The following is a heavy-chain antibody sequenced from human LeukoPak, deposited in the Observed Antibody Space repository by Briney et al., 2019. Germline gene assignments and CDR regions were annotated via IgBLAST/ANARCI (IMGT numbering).Heavy chain of an antibody. J-gene: IGHJ3*02. D-gene: IGHD3-22*01. CDR1: GGSFSGYY. V-gene: IGHV4-34*01. CDR3: ARIGYDSSGFMAFDI. Sequence: SETLSLNCAVYGGSFSGYYWSWIRQPPGKGLEWIGEINHSGSTNYNPSLKSRVTISVDTSKNQFSLKLSSVTAADTAVYYCARIGYDSSGFMAFDIWGQGTMVTVSS. CDR2: INHSGST.